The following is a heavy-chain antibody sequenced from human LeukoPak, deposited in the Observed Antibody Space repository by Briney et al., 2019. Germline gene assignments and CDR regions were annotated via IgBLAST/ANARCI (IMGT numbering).Heavy chain of an antibody. V-gene: IGHV4-4*08. CDR1: GASISSYY. CDR3: ARWTSIKYYYDSSGYYLDDAFDI. Sequence: SETLSLTCSVSGASISSYYWNWIRQPPGKGLEWIGNIYIRGSTNYNPSLKSRVTISVDTSKNQFSLKLSSVTAADTAVYYCARWTSIKYYYDSSGYYLDDAFDIWGQGTMVTVSS. J-gene: IGHJ3*02. D-gene: IGHD3-22*01. CDR2: IYIRGST.